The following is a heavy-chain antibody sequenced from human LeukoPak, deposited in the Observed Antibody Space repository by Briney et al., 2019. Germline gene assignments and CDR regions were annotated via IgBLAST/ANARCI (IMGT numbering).Heavy chain of an antibody. CDR3: ARHGSAMVDY. Sequence: GESLKISCQGSGYTFTNYWIGWVRQMPGKGLEWMGIIYPGNSDTRYSPSFQGQVTISADKSISTAYLQWSSLKASDTAMYYCARHGSAMVDYWGQGTLVTVSS. V-gene: IGHV5-51*01. CDR2: IYPGNSDT. J-gene: IGHJ4*02. D-gene: IGHD5-18*01. CDR1: GYTFTNYW.